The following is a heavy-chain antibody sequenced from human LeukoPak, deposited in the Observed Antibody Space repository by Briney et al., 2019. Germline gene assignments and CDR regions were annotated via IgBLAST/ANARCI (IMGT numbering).Heavy chain of an antibody. CDR1: GFTFSSYS. V-gene: IGHV3-48*01. Sequence: GSLRLSCAASGFTFSSYSMNWVRQAPGKGLEWVSYIISRSSTIYYADSVKGRFTISRDNAKNSLYLQMNSLRAEDTAVYYRARDGYYYGSGSYYKVDFDYWGQGTLVTVSS. D-gene: IGHD3-10*01. CDR2: IISRSSTI. J-gene: IGHJ4*02. CDR3: ARDGYYYGSGSYYKVDFDY.